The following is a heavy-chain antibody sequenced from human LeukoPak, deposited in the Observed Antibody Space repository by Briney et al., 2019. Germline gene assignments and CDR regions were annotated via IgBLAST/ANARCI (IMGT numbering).Heavy chain of an antibody. CDR2: ISAYNGNT. D-gene: IGHD3-22*01. CDR3: ARMPMDDSSGYYYGVDY. Sequence: GASVKVSCKASGYTFTSYGISWVRQAPGQGLEWMGWISAYNGNTNYVQKLQGRVTMTTDTSTSTAYMELRSLRSDDTAVYYCARMPMDDSSGYYYGVDYWGQGTLVTVSS. V-gene: IGHV1-18*01. CDR1: GYTFTSYG. J-gene: IGHJ4*02.